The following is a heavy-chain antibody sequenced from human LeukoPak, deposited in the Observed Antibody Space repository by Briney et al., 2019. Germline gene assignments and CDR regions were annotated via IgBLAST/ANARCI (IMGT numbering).Heavy chain of an antibody. Sequence: GGSLRLSCAASGFSFTKYAMNWVRQAPGKGLEWVAVLIGSSGATDYAGSVKGRFTISRDNSKNTLFLQMNSLRAEDTAIYYCAKGAYDFLEIAYFDYWGQGALVTVSS. CDR3: AKGAYDFLEIAYFDY. CDR2: LIGSSGAT. J-gene: IGHJ4*02. D-gene: IGHD3-3*01. CDR1: GFSFTKYA. V-gene: IGHV3-23*01.